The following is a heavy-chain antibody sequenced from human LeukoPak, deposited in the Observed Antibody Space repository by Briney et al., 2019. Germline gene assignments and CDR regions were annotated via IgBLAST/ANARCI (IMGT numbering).Heavy chain of an antibody. CDR1: GVTFSSYE. Sequence: GGSLRLSCAASGVTFSSYEMNWVRQAPGKGVEWVSYISSSGSTIYYADSVRGRFTISRDNAKNSLYLQMNSLRAEDTAVYYCARESPDRRDGYKLWGQGTLVTVSS. CDR2: ISSSGSTI. V-gene: IGHV3-48*03. D-gene: IGHD5-24*01. CDR3: ARESPDRRDGYKL. J-gene: IGHJ4*02.